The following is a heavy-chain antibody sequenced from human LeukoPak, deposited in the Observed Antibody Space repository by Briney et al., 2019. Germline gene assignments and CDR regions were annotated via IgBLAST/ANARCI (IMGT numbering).Heavy chain of an antibody. Sequence: ASVKVSCKASGYTFTSYGISWVRQAPGQGLEWMGWISANNGNTNYAQKLHGRVTMTTDTSTSTAYMELRSLRSDDPAVYYCARARSYDSSGYSYFDYWGQGTLVTVSS. J-gene: IGHJ4*02. V-gene: IGHV1-18*01. D-gene: IGHD3-22*01. CDR3: ARARSYDSSGYSYFDY. CDR1: GYTFTSYG. CDR2: ISANNGNT.